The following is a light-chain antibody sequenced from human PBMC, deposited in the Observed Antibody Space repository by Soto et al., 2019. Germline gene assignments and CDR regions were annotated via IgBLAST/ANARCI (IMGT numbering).Light chain of an antibody. J-gene: IGKJ2*01. CDR1: HSFSNW. CDR3: QHYNSYA. Sequence: DIQMTQSPSALSASVGDRVTITCRASHSFSNWLAWYQQKPGKAPKLLIYDASILERGVPSRFSGSGSGTQFTLTISSLQPDDFATYFRQHYNSYAFGQGTKLEIK. CDR2: DAS. V-gene: IGKV1-5*01.